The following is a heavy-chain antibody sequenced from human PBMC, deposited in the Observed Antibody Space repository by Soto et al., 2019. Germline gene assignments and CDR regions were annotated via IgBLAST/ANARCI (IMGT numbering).Heavy chain of an antibody. Sequence: GGSLRLSCVASGFTFNNYWISWVRQAPGKGLERVANIKQDGSEKYYVDSVKGRFTISRDNAKNSLYLQMNSLRAEDTAVYYCARFYYDSSGYLPSPYYYYYGMDVWGQGTTVTVSS. CDR2: IKQDGSEK. CDR3: ARFYYDSSGYLPSPYYYYYGMDV. D-gene: IGHD3-22*01. J-gene: IGHJ6*02. V-gene: IGHV3-7*04. CDR1: GFTFNNYW.